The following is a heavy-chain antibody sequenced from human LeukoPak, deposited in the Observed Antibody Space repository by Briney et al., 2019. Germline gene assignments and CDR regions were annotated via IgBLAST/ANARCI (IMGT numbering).Heavy chain of an antibody. J-gene: IGHJ4*02. D-gene: IGHD3-10*01. CDR3: AKDRSWGLDY. CDR1: GFTFSDHY. V-gene: IGHV3-23*01. Sequence: PGGSLRLSCAASGFTFSDHYMDWVRQAPGKGLEWVSAISGNGAKTFYADSVRGRFTISRDNSKNTLYLQLNSLRAEDTAIYYCAKDRSWGLDYWGQGTLVTVSS. CDR2: ISGNGAKT.